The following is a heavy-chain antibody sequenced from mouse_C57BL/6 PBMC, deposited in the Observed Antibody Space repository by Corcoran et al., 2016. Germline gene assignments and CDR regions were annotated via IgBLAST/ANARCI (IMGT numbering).Heavy chain of an antibody. J-gene: IGHJ1*03. CDR2: INTYSGVP. CDR1: GYTFTTYG. V-gene: IGHV9-3*01. CDR3: ARGDYGSSLWYFDV. Sequence: QIQLVQSGPELKKPGETVKISCKASGYTFTTYGMSWVKQAPGKGLKWMGWINTYSGVPTYADDFKGRFAFSLETSASTAYLQINNLKNEDTATYFCARGDYGSSLWYFDVWGTGTTVTVSS. D-gene: IGHD1-1*01.